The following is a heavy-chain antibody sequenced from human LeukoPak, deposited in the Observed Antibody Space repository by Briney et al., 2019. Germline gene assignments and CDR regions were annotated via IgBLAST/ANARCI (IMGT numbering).Heavy chain of an antibody. D-gene: IGHD3-22*01. CDR1: GYTFTSYY. CDR2: INAGNGNT. V-gene: IGHV1-3*01. CDR3: ASMVEDYYDSTP. Sequence: ASVKVSCKASGYTFTSYYMHWVRQAPGQRLEWMGWINAGNGNTKYSQKFQGRVTITRDTSASTAYMELSSLRSEDTAVYYCASMVEDYYDSTPWGQGTMVTVSS. J-gene: IGHJ3*01.